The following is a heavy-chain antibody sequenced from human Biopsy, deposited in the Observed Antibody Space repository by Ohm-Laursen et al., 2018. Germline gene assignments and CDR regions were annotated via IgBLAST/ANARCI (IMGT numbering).Heavy chain of an antibody. CDR1: SSSFTGHY. D-gene: IGHD4-23*01. CDR2: ISYTGYT. Sequence: SHTLSLTCTVSSSSFTGHYWSWIRQPPGKGLEWIGHISYTGYTSYNASLKRRVTISVDTSRNHFSLRLSSLTAADTAVYYCARGSNDFGGLYFPRWGQGTLLTVSS. CDR3: ARGSNDFGGLYFPR. J-gene: IGHJ4*02. V-gene: IGHV4-59*11.